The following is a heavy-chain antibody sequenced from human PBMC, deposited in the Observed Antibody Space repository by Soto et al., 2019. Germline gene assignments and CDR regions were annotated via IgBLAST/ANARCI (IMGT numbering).Heavy chain of an antibody. D-gene: IGHD2-21*02. CDR1: ACSLSTYY. V-gene: IGHV4-4*07. J-gene: IGHJ6*02. CDR3: ARGDSGGMDV. CDR2: IYASGST. Sequence: PDTLSLTCPVSACSLSTYYWSWIRQPAGKGLEWIGRIYASGSTNYNPSLKSRVTMSVETSKNQFSLKVSSVTAADTAVYYCARGDSGGMDVWGQGTTVTVSS.